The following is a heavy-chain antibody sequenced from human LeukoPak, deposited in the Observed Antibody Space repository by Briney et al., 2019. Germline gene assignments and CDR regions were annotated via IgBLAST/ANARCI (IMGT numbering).Heavy chain of an antibody. CDR1: GFTFSSYA. D-gene: IGHD2-15*01. J-gene: IGHJ4*02. Sequence: GGSLRLSCAASGFTFSSYAMSWVRQGPGKGLEWVSAISVSGNTYHADSVKGRFTISRDSSKNTLYLQMNSLRAGDAAVYYCAKAPVTTCSGAYCYPFDYWSQGTLVTVSA. CDR3: AKAPVTTCSGAYCYPFDY. CDR2: ISVSGNT. V-gene: IGHV3-23*01.